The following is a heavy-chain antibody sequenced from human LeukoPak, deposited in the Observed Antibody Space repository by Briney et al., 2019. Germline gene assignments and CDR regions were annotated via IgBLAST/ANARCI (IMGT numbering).Heavy chain of an antibody. D-gene: IGHD1-26*01. CDR1: GGSISSSSYY. J-gene: IGHJ4*02. Sequence: PSETLSLTCTVSGGSISSSSYYWGWIRQTPGKGLEWIGSMYYSGSTYYRPSLKSRVTMSVDTSKSQFSLKLSSVTAADTAVYYCVRHSGTYYADFDYWGQGTLVTVSS. CDR3: VRHSGTYYADFDY. CDR2: MYYSGST. V-gene: IGHV4-39*01.